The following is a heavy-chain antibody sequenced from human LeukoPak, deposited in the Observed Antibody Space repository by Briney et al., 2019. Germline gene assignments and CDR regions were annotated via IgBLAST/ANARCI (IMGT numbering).Heavy chain of an antibody. CDR2: INHSGST. D-gene: IGHD6-13*01. V-gene: IGHV4-34*01. Sequence: SETLSLTCAVYGGSFSGYYWSWIRQPPGKGLEWIGEINHSGSTNYNPSLKSRVTISVDTSKNQFSLKLSSVTAADTAVYYCARHHSSSWYPKAFDIWGQGTMVTVSS. J-gene: IGHJ3*02. CDR1: GGSFSGYY. CDR3: ARHHSSSWYPKAFDI.